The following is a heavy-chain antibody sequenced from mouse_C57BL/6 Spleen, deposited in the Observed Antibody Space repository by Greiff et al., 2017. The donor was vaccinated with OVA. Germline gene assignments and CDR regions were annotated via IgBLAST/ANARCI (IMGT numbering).Heavy chain of an antibody. CDR3: ARASGYYPTWFAY. V-gene: IGHV1-53*01. CDR1: GYTFTSYW. J-gene: IGHJ3*01. D-gene: IGHD2-3*01. Sequence: VQLQQPGTGLVKPGASVKLSCKASGYTFTSYWMHWVKQRPGQGLEWIGNINPSNGGTNYNEKFKSKATLTVDKSSSTAYMQLSSLTSEDSAVYYCARASGYYPTWFAYWGQGTLVTVSA. CDR2: INPSNGGT.